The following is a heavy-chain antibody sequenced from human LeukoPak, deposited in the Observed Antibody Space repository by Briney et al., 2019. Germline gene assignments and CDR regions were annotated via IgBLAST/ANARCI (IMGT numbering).Heavy chain of an antibody. Sequence: SETLSLTCAVYGGSFNGYYWSWIRQPPGKGLEWIGEIKHTGSTNYNPSLKSRVTISVDTSKNQFSLKLSSVTAADTAVYYCVSGGYHWGQGTLVTVSS. CDR1: GGSFNGYY. D-gene: IGHD1-14*01. CDR2: IKHTGST. J-gene: IGHJ5*02. V-gene: IGHV4-34*01. CDR3: VSGGYH.